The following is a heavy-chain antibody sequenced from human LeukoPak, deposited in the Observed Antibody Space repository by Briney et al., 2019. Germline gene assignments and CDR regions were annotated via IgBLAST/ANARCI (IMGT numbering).Heavy chain of an antibody. CDR2: ISSSGSTI. J-gene: IGHJ6*02. CDR3: ARDVREEKQQLVYGMDV. D-gene: IGHD6-13*01. Sequence: GGALRLSCAASGFTFSSYEMNWVRQAPGKGLEGVSYISSSGSTIYYADSVKGRFTISRDNAKNSLYLQMNSLRAEDTAVDYCARDVREEKQQLVYGMDVWGQGTTVTVSS. V-gene: IGHV3-48*03. CDR1: GFTFSSYE.